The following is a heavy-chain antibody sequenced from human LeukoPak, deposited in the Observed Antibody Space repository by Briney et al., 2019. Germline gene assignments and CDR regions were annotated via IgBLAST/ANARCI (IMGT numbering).Heavy chain of an antibody. J-gene: IGHJ4*02. CDR3: AKVKTDYYDRGPEDY. CDR1: GFTFSSYA. Sequence: GGSLRLSYAASGFTFSSYAMSWVRQAPGKGLEWVSAISGSGGSTYYADSVKGRFTISRDNSKNTLYLQMNSLRAEDTAVYYCAKVKTDYYDRGPEDYWGQGTLVTVSS. CDR2: ISGSGGST. V-gene: IGHV3-23*01. D-gene: IGHD3-22*01.